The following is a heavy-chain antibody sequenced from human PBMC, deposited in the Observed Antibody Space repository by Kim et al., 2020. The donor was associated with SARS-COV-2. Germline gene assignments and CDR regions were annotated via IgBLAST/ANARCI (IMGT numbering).Heavy chain of an antibody. J-gene: IGHJ6*02. V-gene: IGHV4-39*07. Sequence: SRVPISVDTSKNQFSLKLSSVTAADTAVYYCARARRMVRGVISDYYGMDVWGQGTTVTVSS. D-gene: IGHD3-10*01. CDR3: ARARRMVRGVISDYYGMDV.